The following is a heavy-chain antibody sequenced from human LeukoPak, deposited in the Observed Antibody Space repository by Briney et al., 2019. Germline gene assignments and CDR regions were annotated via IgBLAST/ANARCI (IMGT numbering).Heavy chain of an antibody. CDR3: ARGGGGDYEEYFQH. D-gene: IGHD4-17*01. CDR1: GGSISSGSYY. J-gene: IGHJ1*01. V-gene: IGHV4-61*02. Sequence: SQTLSLTCTVSGGSISSGSYYWSWIRQPAGKGLEWIGRIYTSGSTNYNPSLKSRVTISVDTSKNQFSLKLSSVTAADTAVYYCARGGGGDYEEYFQHWGQGTTVTVSS. CDR2: IYTSGST.